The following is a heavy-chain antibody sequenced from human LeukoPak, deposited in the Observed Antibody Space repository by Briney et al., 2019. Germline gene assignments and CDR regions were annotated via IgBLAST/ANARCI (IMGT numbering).Heavy chain of an antibody. Sequence: PGGSLRLSCAASGFTFSSYSMNWVRQAPGKGLEWVSYISSSSSTIYYADSVKGRFTISRDNAKNSLYLQMNSLRAEDTAVYYCARDPLLGFGESLGPDAFDIWGQGTMVTVSS. D-gene: IGHD3-10*01. CDR3: ARDPLLGFGESLGPDAFDI. J-gene: IGHJ3*02. CDR2: ISSSSSTI. V-gene: IGHV3-48*04. CDR1: GFTFSSYS.